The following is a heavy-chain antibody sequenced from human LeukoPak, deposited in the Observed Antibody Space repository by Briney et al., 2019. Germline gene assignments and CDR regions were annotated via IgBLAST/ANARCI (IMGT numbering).Heavy chain of an antibody. D-gene: IGHD3-22*01. CDR2: IYPGDSDT. Sequence: GESLKISCKGSGYRFTSYWIGWVRQMPGKGLEWMGIIYPGDSDTRYSPSFQGQVTISADKSISTAYLQWSSLKASDTAMYYCATIATGYDSSGYYSFDYWGQGTLVTVSS. V-gene: IGHV5-51*01. J-gene: IGHJ4*02. CDR3: ATIATGYDSSGYYSFDY. CDR1: GYRFTSYW.